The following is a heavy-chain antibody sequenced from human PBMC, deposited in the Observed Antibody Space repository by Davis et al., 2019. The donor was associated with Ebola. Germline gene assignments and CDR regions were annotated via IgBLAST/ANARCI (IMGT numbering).Heavy chain of an antibody. CDR1: GYTFTSYD. V-gene: IGHV1-8*01. J-gene: IGHJ5*02. Sequence: AASVKVSCKASGYTFTSYDINWVRQATGQGLEWMGWMNPNSGNTGYAQKFQGRVTMTRNTSISTAYMELSSLRSEDTAVYYCARGPVLYWNYNWFDPWGQGTLVTVSS. CDR3: ARGPVLYWNYNWFDP. D-gene: IGHD1-7*01. CDR2: MNPNSGNT.